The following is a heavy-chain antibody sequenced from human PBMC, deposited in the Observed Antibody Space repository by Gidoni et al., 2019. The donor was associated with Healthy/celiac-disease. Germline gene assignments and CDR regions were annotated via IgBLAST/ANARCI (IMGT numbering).Heavy chain of an antibody. J-gene: IGHJ4*02. CDR3: AKEGQQGENFDY. Sequence: QVQLVESGGGVVQPGRSLRLSCAASGFTFSSYGMHWVRQAPGKGLEWVAVISYDGSNKYYADSVKGRFTISRDNSKNTLYLQMNSLRAEDTAVYYCAKEGQQGENFDYWGQGTLVTVSS. CDR1: GFTFSSYG. CDR2: ISYDGSNK. V-gene: IGHV3-30*18. D-gene: IGHD6-13*01.